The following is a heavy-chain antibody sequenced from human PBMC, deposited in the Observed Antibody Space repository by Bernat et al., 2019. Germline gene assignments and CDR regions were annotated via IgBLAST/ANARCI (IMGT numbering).Heavy chain of an antibody. CDR3: AKDYPPIGYYDSSGYTEPYFDY. CDR1: GFTFSSYG. Sequence: QVQLVESGGGVVQPGRSLRLSCAASGFTFSSYGMHWVRQAPGKGLEWVAVISYDGSNKYYADSVKGRFTISRDNSKNTLYLQMNSLRAEDTAVYYCAKDYPPIGYYDSSGYTEPYFDYWGQGTLVTVSS. J-gene: IGHJ4*02. V-gene: IGHV3-30*18. D-gene: IGHD3-22*01. CDR2: ISYDGSNK.